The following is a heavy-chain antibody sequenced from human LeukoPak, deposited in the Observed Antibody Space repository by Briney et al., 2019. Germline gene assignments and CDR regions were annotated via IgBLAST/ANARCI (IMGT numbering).Heavy chain of an antibody. Sequence: ASVKVSCKASGGTFISYAISWVRQAPGQGLEWMGWSNPNSGGTNYAQKFQGGVTMTRDTSISTAYMELSRLRSDDTAVSYCARVPHTTMVRGEHYYYGMDVWGQGTTVTVSS. CDR3: ARVPHTTMVRGEHYYYGMDV. J-gene: IGHJ6*02. CDR2: SNPNSGGT. V-gene: IGHV1-2*02. CDR1: GGTFISYA. D-gene: IGHD3-10*01.